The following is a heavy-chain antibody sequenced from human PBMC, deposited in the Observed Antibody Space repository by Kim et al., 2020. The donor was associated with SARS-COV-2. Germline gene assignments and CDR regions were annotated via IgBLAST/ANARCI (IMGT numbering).Heavy chain of an antibody. J-gene: IGHJ5*02. Sequence: GGSLRLSCAASGFTVTNHYLTWVRQAPGKGLEWLSMIHIDGTTYYADSVMGRCTTSRDTAENTLYLQMNKLRAEDTANYYCSRGHWGDYPSWGQGTRITISS. CDR3: SRGHWGDYPS. CDR1: GFTVTNHY. CDR2: IHIDGTT. V-gene: IGHV3-53*01. D-gene: IGHD4-17*01.